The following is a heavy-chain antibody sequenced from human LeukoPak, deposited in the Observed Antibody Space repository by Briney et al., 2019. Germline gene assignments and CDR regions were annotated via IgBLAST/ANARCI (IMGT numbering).Heavy chain of an antibody. Sequence: GGSLRLSCAASGFTFSSYSMNWVRQAPGKGLEWVSSISSSSSYIYYADSVKGRFTISRDNAKNSLYLQMNSLRAEDTAVYYCARASEGSSSWYIHYYYGMDVWGQGTTVTVSS. CDR1: GFTFSSYS. CDR2: ISSSSSYI. D-gene: IGHD6-13*01. J-gene: IGHJ6*02. CDR3: ARASEGSSSWYIHYYYGMDV. V-gene: IGHV3-21*01.